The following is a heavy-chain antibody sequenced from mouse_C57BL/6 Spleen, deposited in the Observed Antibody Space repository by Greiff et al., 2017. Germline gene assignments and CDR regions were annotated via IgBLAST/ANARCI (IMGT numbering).Heavy chain of an antibody. J-gene: IGHJ4*01. Sequence: VQLQQSGAELVKPGASVKLSCTASGFNIKDYYMHWVKQRTEQGLEWIGRIDPEDGETKYAPKFQGKATITADTSSNTAYLQLSRLTSEDTAVYYCARSLRYGSSSYYYAMDYWGQGTSVTVSS. CDR1: GFNIKDYY. CDR3: ARSLRYGSSSYYYAMDY. CDR2: IDPEDGET. D-gene: IGHD1-1*01. V-gene: IGHV14-2*01.